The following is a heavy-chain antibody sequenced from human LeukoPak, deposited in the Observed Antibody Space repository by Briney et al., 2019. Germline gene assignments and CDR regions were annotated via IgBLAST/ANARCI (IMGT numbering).Heavy chain of an antibody. V-gene: IGHV4-34*01. J-gene: IGHJ4*02. CDR1: GGSFSGYY. Sequence: SETLSLTRAVYGGSFSGYYWSWIRQPPGKGLEWIGEINHSGSTNYNPSLKSRVTISVDTSKNQFSLKLSSVTAADTAVYYCASNYDFWSGYYYFDYWGQGTLVTVSS. CDR2: INHSGST. CDR3: ASNYDFWSGYYYFDY. D-gene: IGHD3-3*01.